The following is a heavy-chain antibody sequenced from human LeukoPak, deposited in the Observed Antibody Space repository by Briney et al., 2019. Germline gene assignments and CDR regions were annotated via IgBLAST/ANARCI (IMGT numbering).Heavy chain of an antibody. CDR1: GFTVITND. D-gene: IGHD1-14*01. Sequence: GGSLRLSCATSGFTVITNDMTWVRQAPGKGLEWASVLYSDGNTKYADSVQGRFTISRDNSKNTLYLEMNSLSPDDTAVYYCARGVEPLAANTLAYWGQGTLVTVSS. CDR3: ARGVEPLAANTLAY. V-gene: IGHV3-53*01. J-gene: IGHJ4*02. CDR2: LYSDGNT.